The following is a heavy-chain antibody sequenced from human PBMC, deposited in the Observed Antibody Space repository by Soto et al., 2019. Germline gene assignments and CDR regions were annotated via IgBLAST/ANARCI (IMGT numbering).Heavy chain of an antibody. CDR1: GFTFSSYA. V-gene: IGHV3-23*01. D-gene: IGHD3-3*02. J-gene: IGHJ4*02. CDR3: AKDHGSTAETTGAFLFDY. Sequence: ESGGGLVQPGGSLRLSCAASGFTFSSYAMSWVRQAPGKGLEWVSAISGSGGSTYYADSVKGRFTISRDNSKNTLYLQMNSLRAEDTAVYYCAKDHGSTAETTGAFLFDYWGQGTLVTVSS. CDR2: ISGSGGST.